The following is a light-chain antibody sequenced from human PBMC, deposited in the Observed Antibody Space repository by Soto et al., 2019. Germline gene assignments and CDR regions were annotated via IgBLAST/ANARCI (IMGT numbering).Light chain of an antibody. CDR3: QQFNNYIT. Sequence: EIVLTQSPGTLSLSPGERATLSCRASQSVSSSYLAWYQQKPGQAPRLLIYGASSRATGIPARFSGSGSGTDFTLTISSLQPEDFATYYCQQFNNYITFGQGTRLEIK. V-gene: IGKV3-20*01. J-gene: IGKJ5*01. CDR1: QSVSSSY. CDR2: GAS.